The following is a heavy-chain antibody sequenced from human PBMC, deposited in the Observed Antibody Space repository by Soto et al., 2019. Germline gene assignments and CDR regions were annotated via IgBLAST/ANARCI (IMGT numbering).Heavy chain of an antibody. CDR1: GGSISSGDYY. V-gene: IGHV4-30-4*01. Sequence: SETLSLTCTVSGGSISSGDYYWSWIRQPPGKGLEWIGYIYYSGSTYYNPSLKSRVTISVDTSKNQFSLKLSSVTAADTAVYYCARGEGYYYGSGSINWFDPWGQGTLVTVYS. J-gene: IGHJ5*02. D-gene: IGHD3-10*01. CDR3: ARGEGYYYGSGSINWFDP. CDR2: IYYSGST.